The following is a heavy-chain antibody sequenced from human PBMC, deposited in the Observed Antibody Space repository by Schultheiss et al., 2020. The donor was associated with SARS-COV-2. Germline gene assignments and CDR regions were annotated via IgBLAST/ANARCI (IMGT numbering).Heavy chain of an antibody. D-gene: IGHD6-6*01. J-gene: IGHJ6*02. CDR3: ARSFEWQLASGYYYYYGMDV. CDR1: GFTFSSYW. CDR2: IKQDGSEK. V-gene: IGHV3-7*03. Sequence: GESLKISCAASGFTFSSYWMSWVRQAPGKGLEWVANIKQDGSEKYYVDSVKGRFTISRDNAKKSLYLQMNSLKTEDTAVYYCARSFEWQLASGYYYYYGMDVWGQGTTVTVSS.